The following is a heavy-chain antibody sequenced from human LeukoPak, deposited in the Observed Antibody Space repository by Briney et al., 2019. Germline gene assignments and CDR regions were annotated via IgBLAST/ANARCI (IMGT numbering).Heavy chain of an antibody. J-gene: IGHJ3*02. CDR3: ARPGYSSSWYYAFDI. CDR2: IYYSGST. V-gene: IGHV4-39*01. D-gene: IGHD6-13*01. CDR1: GGSISSSSYY. Sequence: KPSETLSLTCTVSGGSISSSSYYWGWIRQPPGKGLEWIGSIYYSGSTYYNPSLKSRVTISVDTSKNQFSLKLSSVTAADTAVYYCARPGYSSSWYYAFDIWGQGTMVTVSS.